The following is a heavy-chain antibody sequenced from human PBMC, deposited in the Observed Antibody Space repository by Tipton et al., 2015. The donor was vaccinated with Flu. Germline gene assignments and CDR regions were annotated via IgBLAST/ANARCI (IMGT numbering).Heavy chain of an antibody. CDR1: GDSITSDYY. D-gene: IGHD4-11*01. CDR3: VRRDYSNYVSDPKTWFDP. Sequence: LRLSCAVSGDSITSDYYWGWIRQFPGKGLEWIGSVSRSGNTNHNPSLKSRVTISIDTSKNQFSLKVKSVTAADKAVYYCVRRDYSNYVSDPKTWFDPWGQGTLVTVSS. CDR2: VSRSGNT. V-gene: IGHV4-38-2*01. J-gene: IGHJ5*02.